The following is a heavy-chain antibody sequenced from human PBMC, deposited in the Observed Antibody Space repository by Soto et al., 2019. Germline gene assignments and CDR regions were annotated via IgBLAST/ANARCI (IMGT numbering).Heavy chain of an antibody. J-gene: IGHJ4*02. CDR1: GVSVTSGSYF. D-gene: IGHD3-9*01. CDR3: ARDFRGLGIRRPFYY. V-gene: IGHV4-61*03. CDR2: IHSPGRN. Sequence: QVQLQESGPGLVKPSETLSLTCTVSGVSVTSGSYFWSWIRQPPGGGLEWIGYIHSPGRNSYNPALNSRVTSSIATSEKLFCLTLSSVTADDTAVYYCARDFRGLGIRRPFYYWGQGTLVAVSS.